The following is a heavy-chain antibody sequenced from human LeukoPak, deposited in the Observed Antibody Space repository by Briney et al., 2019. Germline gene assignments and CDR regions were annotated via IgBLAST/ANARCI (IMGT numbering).Heavy chain of an antibody. CDR3: ARDFFWSGYYVDY. V-gene: IGHV3-7*01. CDR1: GFTFSTYW. CDR2: IKPDGSEK. D-gene: IGHD3-3*01. J-gene: IGHJ4*02. Sequence: GGSLRLSCEASGFTFSTYWMSWVRQAPGKGLEWVANIKPDGSEKYYVDSVEGRFTISRDNAKNTLYLQMNSLRAEDTAVYYCARDFFWSGYYVDYWGQGTLVTVSS.